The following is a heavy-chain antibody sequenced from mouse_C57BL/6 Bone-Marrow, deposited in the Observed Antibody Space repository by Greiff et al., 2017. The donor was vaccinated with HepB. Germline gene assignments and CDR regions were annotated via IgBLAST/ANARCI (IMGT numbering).Heavy chain of an antibody. CDR3: TTLYGGDY. D-gene: IGHD1-1*02. CDR1: GFNIKDDY. Sequence: EVKLMESGAELVRPGASVKLSCTASGFNIKDDYMHWVKQRPEQGLEWIGWIDPENGDTEYASKFQGKATITADTSSNTAYLQLSSLTSEDTAVYYCTTLYGGDYWGQGTTLTVSS. J-gene: IGHJ2*01. V-gene: IGHV14-4*01. CDR2: IDPENGDT.